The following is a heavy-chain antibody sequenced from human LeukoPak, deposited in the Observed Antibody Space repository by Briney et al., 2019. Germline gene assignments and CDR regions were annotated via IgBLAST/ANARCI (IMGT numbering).Heavy chain of an antibody. D-gene: IGHD5-24*01. V-gene: IGHV4-38-2*02. CDR2: IYHSGST. CDR1: GYSISNNYY. J-gene: IGHJ4*02. CDR3: ARGWLQYFDY. Sequence: SETLSLTCTVSGYSISNNYYWGWIRQPPGKGLEWIGSIYHSGSTYYNPSLKSRVTISVDTSKNQFSLKLSSVTAADTAVYYCARGWLQYFDYWGQGTLVTVSS.